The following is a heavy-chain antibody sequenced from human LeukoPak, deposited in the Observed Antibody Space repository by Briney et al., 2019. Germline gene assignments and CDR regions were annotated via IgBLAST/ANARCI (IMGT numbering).Heavy chain of an antibody. CDR3: ARDGLLAYCGGDCSGVFDI. CDR1: GFTFSTYA. J-gene: IGHJ3*02. Sequence: PGGSLRLSCAASGFTFSTYAMNWVRQAPGKGLEWVSSIGISSNKIYYADSVKGRFIISRDNAEGSLFLQMNSLTAEDTAVYYCARDGLLAYCGGDCSGVFDIWGQGTMVAVSS. CDR2: IGISSNKI. D-gene: IGHD2-21*01. V-gene: IGHV3-21*01.